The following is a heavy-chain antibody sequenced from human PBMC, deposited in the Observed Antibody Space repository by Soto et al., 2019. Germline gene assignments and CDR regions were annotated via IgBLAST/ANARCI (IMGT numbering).Heavy chain of an antibody. CDR3: ARDALSTYYFDS. CDR1: GFNFDRHW. J-gene: IGHJ4*02. Sequence: EVQLVESGGGLVQPGGSLRLSCAASGFNFDRHWMTWVRRAPGRGLEWVANIKEDGSEKNYVDSVEGRFTISRDNARNSLDLQMNSLRAEDTAVYYCARDALSTYYFDSWGRGSLVTVSS. CDR2: IKEDGSEK. V-gene: IGHV3-7*01.